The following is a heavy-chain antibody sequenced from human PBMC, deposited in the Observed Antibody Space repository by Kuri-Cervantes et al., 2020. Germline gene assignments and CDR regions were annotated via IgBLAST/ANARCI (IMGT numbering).Heavy chain of an antibody. J-gene: IGHJ4*02. CDR2: ISSSSSTT. D-gene: IGHD3-10*01. CDR3: AGGFPNYYGSGSYYHY. Sequence: GESLKISCAASGFTFSSYSMNWVRQAPGKGLEWVSYISSSSSTTYYADSVKGRFTISRDNSKNTLYLQMNSLRAEDTAVYYCAGGFPNYYGSGSYYHYWGQGTLVTVSS. V-gene: IGHV3-48*01. CDR1: GFTFSSYS.